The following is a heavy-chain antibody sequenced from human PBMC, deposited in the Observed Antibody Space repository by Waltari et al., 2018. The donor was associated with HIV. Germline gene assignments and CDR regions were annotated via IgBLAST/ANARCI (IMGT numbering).Heavy chain of an antibody. CDR3: ARGPIMTAGNFYNGFDV. CDR2: IYQNGNT. D-gene: IGHD2-21*02. Sequence: QVQLQESGPGLVKPSETLSLTCSVSGGSIRDHYLSWIRQSPGTGLEWIGYIYQNGNTNYNSSLKSRVTMAVASSKNQVSLKLTSVTAADTAIYYCARGPIMTAGNFYNGFDVWGRGTTVTVSS. CDR1: GGSIRDHY. J-gene: IGHJ6*02. V-gene: IGHV4-59*11.